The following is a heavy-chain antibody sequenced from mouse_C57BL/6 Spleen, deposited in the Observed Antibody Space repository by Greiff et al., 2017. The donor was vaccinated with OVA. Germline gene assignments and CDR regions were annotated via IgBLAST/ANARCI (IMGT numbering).Heavy chain of an antibody. CDR3: ARMDYDAMDY. CDR2: IHPNSGST. CDR1: GYTFTSYW. J-gene: IGHJ4*01. V-gene: IGHV1-64*01. Sequence: QVQLKESGAELVKPGASVKLSCKASGYTFTSYWMHWVKQRPGQGLEWIGMIHPNSGSTNYNEKFKSKATLTVDKSSSTAYMQLSSLTSEDSAVYYCARMDYDAMDYWGQGTSVTVSS.